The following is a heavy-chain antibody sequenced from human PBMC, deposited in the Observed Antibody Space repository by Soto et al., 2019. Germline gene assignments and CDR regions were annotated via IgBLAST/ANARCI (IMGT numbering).Heavy chain of an antibody. CDR3: ARDLTGTTSFDY. Sequence: TLSLTCKVSGGSIRSNYWSWIRQPPGKGLEWIGYIYYSGSTNYNPSLKSRVTISVDTSKNQFSLKLSSVTAADTAVYYCARDLTGTTSFDYWGQGTLVTVSS. D-gene: IGHD1-7*01. J-gene: IGHJ4*02. CDR1: GGSIRSNY. CDR2: IYYSGST. V-gene: IGHV4-59*01.